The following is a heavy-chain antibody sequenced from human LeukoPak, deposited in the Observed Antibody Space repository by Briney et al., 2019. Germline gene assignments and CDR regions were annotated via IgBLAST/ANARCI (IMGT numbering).Heavy chain of an antibody. CDR1: GYTFTDYY. CDR2: INPNTGGT. D-gene: IGHD3-22*01. J-gene: IGHJ4*02. CDR3: ARHDYHSSGNYGPMYYLDY. Sequence: ASVKVSCKASGYTFTDYYIHWARQAPGQGLEWMGWINPNTGGTSYAQMFQGRVTMTRDTSISTACMELSSLRSDDTAVYYCARHDYHSSGNYGPMYYLDYWGQGTLVTVSS. V-gene: IGHV1-2*02.